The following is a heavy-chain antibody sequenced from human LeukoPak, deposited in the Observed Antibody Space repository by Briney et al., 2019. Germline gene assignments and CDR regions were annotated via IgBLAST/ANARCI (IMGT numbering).Heavy chain of an antibody. CDR2: ITSSSTYI. CDR3: AREAYYILTAYVNWFDP. V-gene: IGHV3-21*01. J-gene: IGHJ5*02. CDR1: GFSFSSYS. Sequence: LGGSLRLFCAASGFSFSSYSMNWVRQAPGKGLEWVSFITSSSTYIDYADSVKGRFTISRDNAKNSLFLQMNSLRAEDTAVYYCAREAYYILTAYVNWFDPWGQGTLVTVSS. D-gene: IGHD3-9*01.